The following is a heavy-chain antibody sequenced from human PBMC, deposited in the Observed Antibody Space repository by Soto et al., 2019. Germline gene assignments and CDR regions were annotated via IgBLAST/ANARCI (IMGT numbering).Heavy chain of an antibody. Sequence: GGSLRLSCEGSGFNFRNFNMVWVRQAPGKGLEWVSSVSGSSSYIYYADSVKGRFTVSRDNANNLVFLQMNGLRPEDTAMYYCARDLRGHYGPWGQGTMVTVSS. CDR3: ARDLRGHYGP. CDR1: GFNFRNFN. J-gene: IGHJ3*01. CDR2: VSGSSSYI. D-gene: IGHD4-17*01. V-gene: IGHV3-21*06.